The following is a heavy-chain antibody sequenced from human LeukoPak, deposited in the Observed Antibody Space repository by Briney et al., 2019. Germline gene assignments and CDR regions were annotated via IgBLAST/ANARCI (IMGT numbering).Heavy chain of an antibody. D-gene: IGHD4-17*01. V-gene: IGHV3-66*01. J-gene: IGHJ3*02. CDR1: GFTVSSNY. Sequence: GGSLRLSCAASGFTVSSNYMSWVRQAPGKGLEWVSVIYSGGSTYYADSVKGRFTIFRDNSKNTLYLQMNSLRAEDTAVYYCASDWRPTVIYPIDAFDIWGQGTMVTVSS. CDR3: ASDWRPTVIYPIDAFDI. CDR2: IYSGGST.